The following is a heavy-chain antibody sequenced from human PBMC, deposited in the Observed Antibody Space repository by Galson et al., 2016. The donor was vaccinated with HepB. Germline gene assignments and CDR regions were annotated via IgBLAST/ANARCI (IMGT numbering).Heavy chain of an antibody. CDR3: ARGEVVVPTSAGGIAYSYYMDV. Sequence: SVKVSCKVSGDTFGSNAVNWVRQAPGQGLEWMGGIIPIFDTITYAQKFQDRVTITADKSTTTAFLDLRNLRSEDTAVYYCARGEVVVPTSAGGIAYSYYMDVWGKGTSVTVSS. D-gene: IGHD3-22*01. CDR2: IIPIFDTI. J-gene: IGHJ6*03. CDR1: GDTFGSNA. V-gene: IGHV1-69*06.